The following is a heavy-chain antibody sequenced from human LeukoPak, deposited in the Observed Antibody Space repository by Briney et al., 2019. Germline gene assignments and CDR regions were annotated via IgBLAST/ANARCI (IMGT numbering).Heavy chain of an antibody. CDR1: GFTFSSYS. CDR2: ISSSSSTI. Sequence: SGGSLRLSCAASGFTFSSYSMNWVRQAPEKGLEWVSYISSSSSTIYYADSVKGRFTISRDNAKNSLYLQMNSLRAEDTAVYYCARASYYDYVWRKYYFDYWGQGTLVTVSS. J-gene: IGHJ4*02. CDR3: ARASYYDYVWRKYYFDY. V-gene: IGHV3-48*01. D-gene: IGHD3-16*01.